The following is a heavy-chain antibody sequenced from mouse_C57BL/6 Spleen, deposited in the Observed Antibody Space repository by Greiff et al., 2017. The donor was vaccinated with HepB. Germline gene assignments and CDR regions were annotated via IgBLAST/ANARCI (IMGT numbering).Heavy chain of an antibody. J-gene: IGHJ4*01. V-gene: IGHV1-15*01. CDR2: IDPETGGT. D-gene: IGHD2-3*01. Sequence: QVQLKQSGAELVRPGASVTLSCKASGYTFTDYEMHWVKQTPVHGLEWIGAIDPETGGTAYNQKFKGKAILTADKSSSTAYMELRSLTSEDSAVYYCTRRDYDGYPAMDYWGQGTSVTVSS. CDR3: TRRDYDGYPAMDY. CDR1: GYTFTDYE.